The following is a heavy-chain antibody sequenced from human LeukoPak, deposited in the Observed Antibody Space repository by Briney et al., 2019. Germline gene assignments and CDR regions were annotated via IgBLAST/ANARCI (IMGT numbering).Heavy chain of an antibody. CDR3: ARGRDTSGWGACDFDF. Sequence: ASVKVSYKASGYNFRSYVISWVRHVPGHGLEWMGWIDTSNGKTKYAKKFQGRVSLTTDTSTNTAYLDVRSLRSDDTAIYYCARGRDTSGWGACDFDFWGQGSLVTVSS. V-gene: IGHV1-18*01. D-gene: IGHD6-19*01. CDR2: IDTSNGKT. J-gene: IGHJ4*02. CDR1: GYNFRSYV.